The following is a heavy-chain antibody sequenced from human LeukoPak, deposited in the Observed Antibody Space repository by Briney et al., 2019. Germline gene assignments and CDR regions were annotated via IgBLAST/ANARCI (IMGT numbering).Heavy chain of an antibody. CDR1: GGSISSSSYY. D-gene: IGHD1-1*01. Sequence: SETLSLTCTVSGGSISSSSYYWGWIRQPPGKGLEWIGSIYYSGSTYYNPSLKSRVTISVDTSKNQFSLKLSSVTAADTAVYYCARLSWYKGNWFGPWGQGTLVTVSS. CDR2: IYYSGST. CDR3: ARLSWYKGNWFGP. V-gene: IGHV4-39*01. J-gene: IGHJ5*02.